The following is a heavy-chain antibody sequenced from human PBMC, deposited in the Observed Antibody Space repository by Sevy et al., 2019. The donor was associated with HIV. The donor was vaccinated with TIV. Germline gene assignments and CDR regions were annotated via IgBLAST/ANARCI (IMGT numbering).Heavy chain of an antibody. CDR2: IKQDWNEK. D-gene: IGHD3-3*01. J-gene: IGHJ4*02. V-gene: IGHV3-7*01. Sequence: GGSLRLSCAASGFAFSNYWMNWVRQVPGKGLEWVSNIKQDWNEKDYLDSVKGRFTISRDRAKNSIYLQMNSLRAEDQAVYFCARGRQYYDFWSGPYTRSYDYWGQGTLVTVSS. CDR1: GFAFSNYW. CDR3: ARGRQYYDFWSGPYTRSYDY.